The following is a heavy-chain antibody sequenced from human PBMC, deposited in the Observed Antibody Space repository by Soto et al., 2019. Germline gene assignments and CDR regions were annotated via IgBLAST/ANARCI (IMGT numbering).Heavy chain of an antibody. CDR3: ARDGYGVVVYYYGMDV. D-gene: IGHD2-15*01. V-gene: IGHV1-18*01. CDR1: GYTCTSYG. CDR2: ISAYNGNT. Sequence: GSVKVSCKSSGYTCTSYGISWVRQAPGKGLEWMGWISAYNGNTNYAQKLQGRVTMTTDTSTSTAYMELRSLRSDDTAVYYCARDGYGVVVYYYGMDVWGQGTTVTVSS. J-gene: IGHJ6*02.